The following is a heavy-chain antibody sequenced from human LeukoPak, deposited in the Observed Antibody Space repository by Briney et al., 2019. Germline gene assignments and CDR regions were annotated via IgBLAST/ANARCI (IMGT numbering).Heavy chain of an antibody. D-gene: IGHD6-6*01. Sequence: GGSLRLSCAASGFTFSSYWMHWVRQVPGKGLVWVSRINSDGSSTTYADSVKGRFTISRDNAKNTLYLQMNSLRAEDTAVYYCARGGVYSTSAVDYWGQGTLVTVSS. J-gene: IGHJ4*02. CDR1: GFTFSSYW. CDR2: INSDGSST. CDR3: ARGGVYSTSAVDY. V-gene: IGHV3-74*01.